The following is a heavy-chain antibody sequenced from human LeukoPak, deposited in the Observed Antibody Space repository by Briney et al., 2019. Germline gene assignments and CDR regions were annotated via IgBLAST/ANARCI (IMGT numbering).Heavy chain of an antibody. CDR1: GGSFSGYY. J-gene: IGHJ5*02. Sequence: SETLSLTCAVYGGSFSGYYWSWIRQPPGKGLEWIGEINHSGSTNYNPSLKSRVTISVDTSKNQFSLKLSSVTAADTAVYYCARHDEIPGIAAAGTVGWFDPWGQGTLVTVSS. D-gene: IGHD6-13*01. CDR3: ARHDEIPGIAAAGTVGWFDP. V-gene: IGHV4-34*01. CDR2: INHSGST.